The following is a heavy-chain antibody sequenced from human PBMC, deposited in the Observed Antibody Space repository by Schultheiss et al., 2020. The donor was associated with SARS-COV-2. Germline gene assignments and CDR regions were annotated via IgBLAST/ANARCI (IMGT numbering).Heavy chain of an antibody. CDR3: ARDNIVVVETGGMDV. Sequence: SETLSLTCTVSGGSISSGGYYWNWIRQHPGKGLEWIGYIYYSGSTYYNPSLKSRVTISVDTSKNQFSLKLSSVSAADTAVYYCARDNIVVVETGGMDVWGQGTTVTVSS. J-gene: IGHJ6*02. CDR1: GGSISSGGYY. CDR2: IYYSGST. D-gene: IGHD2-2*01. V-gene: IGHV4-31*03.